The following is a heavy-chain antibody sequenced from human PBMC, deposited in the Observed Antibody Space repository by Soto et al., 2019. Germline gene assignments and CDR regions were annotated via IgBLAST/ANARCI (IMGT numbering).Heavy chain of an antibody. Sequence: QVQLVQSGAEVKEPGSSVKVSCKASGGGNLRDYRTTWVRRAPGQGLEWMGGIIPKLRYANYAQKFLGRVTITADESTNSVYMELRSLRLADTAVYHCARVGEGYNFGAVYWGEGAPVTVSS. CDR1: GGGNLRDYR. D-gene: IGHD5-12*01. V-gene: IGHV1-69*01. CDR2: IIPKLRYA. CDR3: ARVGEGYNFGAVY. J-gene: IGHJ4*02.